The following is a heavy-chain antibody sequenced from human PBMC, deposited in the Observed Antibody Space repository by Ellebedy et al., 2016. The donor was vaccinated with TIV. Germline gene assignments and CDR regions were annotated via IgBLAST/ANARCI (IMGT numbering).Heavy chain of an antibody. Sequence: GGSLRLSCAASGFTFSSYSMNWVRQAPGKGLEWVSYISSSSSTIYYADSVKGRFTISRDNAKNSLYLQMNSLRDEDTAVYYCARDTMVRGVIYYYYGMDVWGQGTTVTVSS. CDR1: GFTFSSYS. CDR3: ARDTMVRGVIYYYYGMDV. J-gene: IGHJ6*02. D-gene: IGHD3-10*01. CDR2: ISSSSSTI. V-gene: IGHV3-48*02.